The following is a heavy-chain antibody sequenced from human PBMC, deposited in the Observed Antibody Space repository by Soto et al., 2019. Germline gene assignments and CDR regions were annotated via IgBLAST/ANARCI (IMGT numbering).Heavy chain of an antibody. CDR1: GGTFSTYT. D-gene: IGHD4-17*01. CDR2: IIPILAVA. V-gene: IGHV1-69*02. J-gene: IGHJ6*04. Sequence: QVQLVQSGAEVKKPGSSVKVSCKASGGTFSTYTIGWVRQAPGQGLEWMGRIIPILAVANYALKFQGRVTITADMSTSTTYMELSSLRSEDTAVYYCARAQYGDSDYYYYAMDVWGMGTTVTVSS. CDR3: ARAQYGDSDYYYYAMDV.